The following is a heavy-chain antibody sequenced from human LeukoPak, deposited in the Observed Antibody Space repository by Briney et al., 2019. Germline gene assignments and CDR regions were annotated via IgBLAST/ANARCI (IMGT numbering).Heavy chain of an antibody. J-gene: IGHJ4*02. CDR1: GFTFSSYG. Sequence: GGSLRLSCAASGFTFSSYGMHWVRQAPGKGLEWVAVISYDGSNRYYADCVKGRFTISRDNSKNTLYLQMNSLRAEDTAVYYCAATVTLDYWGQGTLVTVSS. CDR3: AATVTLDY. CDR2: ISYDGSNR. D-gene: IGHD4-17*01. V-gene: IGHV3-30*03.